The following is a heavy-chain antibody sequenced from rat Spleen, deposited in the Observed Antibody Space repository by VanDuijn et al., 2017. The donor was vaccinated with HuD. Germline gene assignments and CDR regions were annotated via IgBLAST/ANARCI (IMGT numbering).Heavy chain of an antibody. CDR1: VYSIKSSYR. Sequence: EVQLQESGPGLVKPSQSLSLTCSVTVYSIKSSYRWNWIRKFPGNKLEWMGYINSEGTTNYNPSLKSRISITRDTSKNQFFLQVNSVTTEDTATYYCARHGVPGYNSYVMDVWGQGASVTVSS. V-gene: IGHV3-3*01. J-gene: IGHJ4*01. CDR3: ARHGVPGYNSYVMDV. D-gene: IGHD1-4*01. CDR2: INSEGTT.